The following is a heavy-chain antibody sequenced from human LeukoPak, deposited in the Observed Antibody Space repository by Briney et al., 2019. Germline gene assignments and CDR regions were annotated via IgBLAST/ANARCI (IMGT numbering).Heavy chain of an antibody. CDR3: TRDGGSFCDFDY. CDR1: GFSIRNYA. V-gene: IGHV3-64*02. J-gene: IGHJ4*02. D-gene: IGHD1-26*01. CDR2: INTDGRIT. Sequence: PGGSLRLSCVASGFSIRNYAIHWVRQAPGKGLEYVSVINTDGRITYYADSVKGRFTISRDNSKNTVYLQMDSLRGEDMAVYYCTRDGGSFCDFDYWGQGALVTVSS.